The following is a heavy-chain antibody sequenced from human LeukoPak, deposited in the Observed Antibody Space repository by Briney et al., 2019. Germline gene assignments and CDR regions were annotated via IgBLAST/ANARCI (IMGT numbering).Heavy chain of an antibody. Sequence: GGSLRPSCAASGFTFSSYEMNWVRQAPGKGLEWVSYISSSGSTIYYADSVKGRFTISRDNAKNSLYLQMNSLRAEDTAVYYCASRDRDYSDYYDSSGYYYEFDYWGQGTLVTVSS. CDR1: GFTFSSYE. J-gene: IGHJ4*02. D-gene: IGHD3-22*01. CDR2: ISSSGSTI. V-gene: IGHV3-48*03. CDR3: ASRDRDYSDYYDSSGYYYEFDY.